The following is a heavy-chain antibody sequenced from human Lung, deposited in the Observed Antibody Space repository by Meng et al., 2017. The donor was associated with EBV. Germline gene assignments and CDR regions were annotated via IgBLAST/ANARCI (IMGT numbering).Heavy chain of an antibody. CDR1: GLISMNYR. V-gene: IGHV3-21*06. J-gene: IGHJ4*02. Sequence: CRASGLISMNYRMNWVRQASGKGLEWVSSISRSTSYIYYAESVKGRFTISRDNAKNSLYLQMNSLRAEDTAVYYCARDLGDGSYYYDSSGFDYWAREPWSPSPQ. CDR2: ISRSTSYI. D-gene: IGHD3-22*01. CDR3: ARDLGDGSYYYDSSGFDY.